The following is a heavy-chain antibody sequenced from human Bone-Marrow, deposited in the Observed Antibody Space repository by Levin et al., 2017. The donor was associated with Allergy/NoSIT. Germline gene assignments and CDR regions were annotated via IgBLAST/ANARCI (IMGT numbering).Heavy chain of an antibody. J-gene: IGHJ5*02. D-gene: IGHD1-26*01. V-gene: IGHV4-59*01. CDR1: GGSIDNYY. CDR2: VYFSGYT. Sequence: SETLSLTCSVSGGSIDNYYWNWIRQSPGKGLEWIGYVYFSGYTMYNPSLKSRVTISVDTSKNQVSLNVNSLTAADTAIYYCARDVGPTYGWFDPWGQGTLVTVS. CDR3: ARDVGPTYGWFDP.